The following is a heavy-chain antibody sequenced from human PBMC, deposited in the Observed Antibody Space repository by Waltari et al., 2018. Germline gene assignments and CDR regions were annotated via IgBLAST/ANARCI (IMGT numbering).Heavy chain of an antibody. V-gene: IGHV3-48*04. CDR2: ISSSSSSK. CDR3: TRGAFDS. CDR1: GFTFSKYS. J-gene: IGHJ4*02. Sequence: EVQLVESGGGLVQPGGSLRLSCVASGFTFSKYSMNWVRQAPGKGMEWSSNISSSSSSKEDAACVEGRFTVSRDNAKNTLYRQMNNLRAEDTAVYYCTRGAFDSWGQGTLVTVSS.